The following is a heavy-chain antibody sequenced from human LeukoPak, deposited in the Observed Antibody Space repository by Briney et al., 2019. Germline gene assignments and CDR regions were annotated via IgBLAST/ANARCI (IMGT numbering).Heavy chain of an antibody. CDR2: IAPDGSRT. CDR3: ARAVGVTAIHNAFDI. V-gene: IGHV3-74*01. D-gene: IGHD2-21*02. CDR1: GFTLSAYW. J-gene: IGHJ3*02. Sequence: PGGSLRLSCAASGFTLSAYWMHWVRQAPGRGLVWVSRIAPDGSRTDYADSVKGRFTISRDNSKNTLYLQMNSLRAEDTAVYYCARAVGVTAIHNAFDIWGQGTMVTVSS.